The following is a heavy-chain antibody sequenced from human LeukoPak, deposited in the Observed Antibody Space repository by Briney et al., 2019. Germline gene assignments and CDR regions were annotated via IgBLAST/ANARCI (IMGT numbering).Heavy chain of an antibody. CDR1: GYTFTCYY. CDR3: ARGSSSSPLYYFDY. V-gene: IGHV1-2*02. Sequence: ASVKVSCKASGYTFTCYYMHWVRQAPGQGLEWMGWINPNSGGTNYAQKFQGRVTMTRDTSISTAYMELSRLRSDDTAVYYCARGSSSSPLYYFDYWGQGTLVTVSS. CDR2: INPNSGGT. D-gene: IGHD6-13*01. J-gene: IGHJ4*02.